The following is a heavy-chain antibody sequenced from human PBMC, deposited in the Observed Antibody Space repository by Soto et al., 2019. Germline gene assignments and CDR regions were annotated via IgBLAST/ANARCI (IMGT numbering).Heavy chain of an antibody. CDR3: TRAAYCGRDCHCYFDY. CDR2: ISNDGTNK. V-gene: IGHV3-30*03. J-gene: IGHJ4*03. CDR1: GFTFSSYG. Sequence: GGSLRLSCAASGFTFSSYGIHWVRQAPGKGLEWVAVISNDGTNKYYVDSVKGRFTISRDNAKNSLYLQMNSLRDEDTAVYYCTRAAYCGRDCHCYFDYWGQGTLVTVSS. D-gene: IGHD2-21*02.